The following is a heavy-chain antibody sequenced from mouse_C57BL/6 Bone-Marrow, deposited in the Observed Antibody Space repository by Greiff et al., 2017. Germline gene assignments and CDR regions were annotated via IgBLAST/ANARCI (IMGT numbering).Heavy chain of an antibody. CDR2: IHPTSGST. J-gene: IGHJ2*01. D-gene: IGHD2-3*01. CDR1: GYTFTSYW. V-gene: IGHV1-64*01. Sequence: VQLQQPGAELVKPGASVKLSCKASGYTFTSYWMHWVKQRPGQGLEWIGMIHPTSGSTNYNEKFKSKATLTVDHSSSPAYLQLSSLTSEDAAVYYGARIAIYDGYYVDDGGQGTTLTVSS. CDR3: ARIAIYDGYYVDD.